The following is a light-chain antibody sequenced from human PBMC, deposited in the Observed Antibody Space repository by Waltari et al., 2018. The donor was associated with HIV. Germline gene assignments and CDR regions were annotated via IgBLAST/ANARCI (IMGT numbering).Light chain of an antibody. CDR2: DVL. CDR1: SGDIGSYNF. CDR3: CSYSRGGDSYV. V-gene: IGLV2-14*01. Sequence: QSVLTQPASVSGFAGQSITIPCGGSSGDIGSYNFVSWYYSRPYDAPRLLLYDVLSRPSGVSTRFAGDKTGNTASLTMSVLNREDEGVYYCCSYSRGGDSYVFGPGT. J-gene: IGLJ1*01.